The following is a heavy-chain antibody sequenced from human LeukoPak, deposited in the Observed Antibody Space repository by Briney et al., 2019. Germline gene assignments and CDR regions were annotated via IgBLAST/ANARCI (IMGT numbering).Heavy chain of an antibody. D-gene: IGHD2-21*01. CDR3: AKDHRDWVNTPIDY. CDR1: GFTFSSYA. Sequence: PGRSLRLSCAASGFTFSSYAMSWVRQAPGKGLEWVSAISGSGGSTYYADSVKGRFTISRDNSKNTLYLQMNSLRAEDTAVYYCAKDHRDWVNTPIDYWGQGTLVTVSS. J-gene: IGHJ4*02. CDR2: ISGSGGST. V-gene: IGHV3-23*01.